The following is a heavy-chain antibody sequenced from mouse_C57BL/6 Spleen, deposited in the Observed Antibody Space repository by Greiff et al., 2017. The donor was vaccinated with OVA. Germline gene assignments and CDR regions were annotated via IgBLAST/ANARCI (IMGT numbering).Heavy chain of an antibody. J-gene: IGHJ2*01. Sequence: QVQLQQSGAELVRPGASVTLSCKASGYTFTDYEMHWVKQTPVHGLEWIGAIDPETGGTAYNQKFKGKAILTADKSSSTAYMELRSLTSEDSAVYYCTRSRASYGSFDDWGQGTTLTVSS. CDR2: IDPETGGT. V-gene: IGHV1-15*01. D-gene: IGHD1-1*01. CDR1: GYTFTDYE. CDR3: TRSRASYGSFDD.